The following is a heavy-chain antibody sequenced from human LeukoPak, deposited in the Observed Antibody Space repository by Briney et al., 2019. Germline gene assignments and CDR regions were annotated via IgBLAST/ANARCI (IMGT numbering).Heavy chain of an antibody. CDR2: ISYDGSNK. J-gene: IGHJ4*02. Sequence: PGRSLRLSCAASGFTFSSYAMHWVRQAPGKVLEWVAVISYDGSNKYYADSVKGRFTISRDNSKNTLYLQMNSLRAEDTAVYYCARDSSGSGSSYIFDYWGQGTLVTVSS. V-gene: IGHV3-30*01. CDR3: ARDSSGSGSSYIFDY. CDR1: GFTFSSYA. D-gene: IGHD3-10*01.